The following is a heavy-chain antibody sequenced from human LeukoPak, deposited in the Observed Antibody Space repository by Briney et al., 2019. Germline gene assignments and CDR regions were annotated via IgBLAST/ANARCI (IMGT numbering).Heavy chain of an antibody. CDR2: IIPILGIA. D-gene: IGHD4-11*01. CDR3: AATVTSFRGHYYYYMDV. CDR1: GVTFGSYT. Sequence: GASVKLSCKASGVTFGSYTISWVRQAPGQGMEWMGRIIPILGIAKYAKKFQGRVTIRADKSTSTAYMELSSLRSEDTAVYYCAATVTSFRGHYYYYMDVWGKGTTVTVSS. V-gene: IGHV1-69*02. J-gene: IGHJ6*03.